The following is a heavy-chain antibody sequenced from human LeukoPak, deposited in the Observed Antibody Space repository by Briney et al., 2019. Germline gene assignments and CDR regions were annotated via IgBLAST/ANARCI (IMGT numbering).Heavy chain of an antibody. CDR1: GFNFNNYW. CDR2: IYPGDHDT. J-gene: IGHJ3*01. V-gene: IGHV5-51*01. Sequence: GESPMISCDASGFNFNNYWVGWVRQMPGPGLEGMGIIYPGDHDTRYSPSFHGHVTISVDKSISNAYLQWRSLSASDTAMYFCAGHCFYTVDAFDVWGQGTIVTVSA. CDR3: AGHCFYTVDAFDV. D-gene: IGHD3-16*01.